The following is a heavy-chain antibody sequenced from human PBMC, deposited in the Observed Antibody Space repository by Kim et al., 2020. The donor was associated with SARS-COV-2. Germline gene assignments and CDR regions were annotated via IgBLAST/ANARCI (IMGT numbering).Heavy chain of an antibody. Sequence: GGSLRLSCAASGFTFDTYTMHWVRQAPGKGLEWVSLISWDGGSTYYADSVKGRFTISRDNSKNSLYLQMNSLRTEDTALYYCATDSAVAGPLDAFDIWGQGTLVTVSS. D-gene: IGHD6-19*01. V-gene: IGHV3-43*01. CDR3: ATDSAVAGPLDAFDI. J-gene: IGHJ3*02. CDR1: GFTFDTYT. CDR2: ISWDGGST.